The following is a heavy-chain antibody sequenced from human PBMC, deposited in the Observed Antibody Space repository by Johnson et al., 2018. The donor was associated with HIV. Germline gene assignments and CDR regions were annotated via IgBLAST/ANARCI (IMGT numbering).Heavy chain of an antibody. CDR1: RFTFNNYG. J-gene: IGHJ3*02. CDR3: ARGFAGSGWYSHRPVGAFEI. Sequence: QVQLVESGGGVVLPGGSLRLSCAASRFTFNNYGMHWVRQAPGTGLEWVAFIRNDGSNKYYADSVKGRFTISRDNSKNTVYMQMNSLRVEDTAVYYCARGFAGSGWYSHRPVGAFEIWGQGTMVTVSS. D-gene: IGHD6-19*01. CDR2: IRNDGSNK. V-gene: IGHV3-30*02.